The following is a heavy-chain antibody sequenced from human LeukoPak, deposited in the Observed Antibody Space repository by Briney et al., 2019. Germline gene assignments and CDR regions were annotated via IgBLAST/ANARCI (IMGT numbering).Heavy chain of an antibody. D-gene: IGHD4-11*01. Sequence: SGTLSLTCAVSGGSISSSYWWSWVRQPPGKGLDWIGEVCHTGSTNYNSSLKSRVTISVDKSKNQFSLKLTSVTAADTAVYYCARITVTKGRYNWFDPWGQGTLVTVSS. CDR1: GGSISSSYW. V-gene: IGHV4-4*02. CDR2: VCHTGST. CDR3: ARITVTKGRYNWFDP. J-gene: IGHJ5*02.